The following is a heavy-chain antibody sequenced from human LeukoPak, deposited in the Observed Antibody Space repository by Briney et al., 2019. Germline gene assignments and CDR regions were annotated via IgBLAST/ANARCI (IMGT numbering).Heavy chain of an antibody. Sequence: GASVKVSCKASGGTFSSYAISWVRQAPGQGLEWMGWISAYNGNTNYAQKLQGRVTMTTDTSTSTAYMELRSLRSDDTAVYYCARDGSIAVAGRYYYYYGMDVWGQGTTVTVSS. J-gene: IGHJ6*02. D-gene: IGHD6-19*01. CDR1: GGTFSSYA. CDR2: ISAYNGNT. CDR3: ARDGSIAVAGRYYYYYGMDV. V-gene: IGHV1-18*01.